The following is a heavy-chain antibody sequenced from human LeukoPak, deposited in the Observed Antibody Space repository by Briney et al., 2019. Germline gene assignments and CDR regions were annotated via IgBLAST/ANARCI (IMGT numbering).Heavy chain of an antibody. Sequence: SETLSLTCTVSGGSISSYYWSWIRQPPGKGLEWIGYIYYSGSTNYNPSLKSRVTISVDTSKNQFSLKLSSVTAADTAVYYCARDYYGSGSYWNWGQGTLVTVSS. J-gene: IGHJ4*02. CDR1: GGSISSYY. D-gene: IGHD3-10*01. CDR2: IYYSGST. CDR3: ARDYYGSGSYWN. V-gene: IGHV4-59*12.